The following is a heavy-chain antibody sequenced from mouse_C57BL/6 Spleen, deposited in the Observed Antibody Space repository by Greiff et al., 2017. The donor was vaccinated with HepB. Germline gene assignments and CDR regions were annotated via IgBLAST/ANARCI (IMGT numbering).Heavy chain of an antibody. CDR2: ILPGSGST. J-gene: IGHJ3*01. V-gene: IGHV1-9*01. Sequence: VQLQQSGAELMKPGASVKLSCKATGYTFTGYWIEWVKQRPGHGLEWIGEILPGSGSTNYNEKFKGKATFTADTSSNTAYMQRSSLTTEDSAIYYGARRSDYDYYGGFAYWGQGTLVTVSA. D-gene: IGHD2-4*01. CDR3: ARRSDYDYYGGFAY. CDR1: GYTFTGYW.